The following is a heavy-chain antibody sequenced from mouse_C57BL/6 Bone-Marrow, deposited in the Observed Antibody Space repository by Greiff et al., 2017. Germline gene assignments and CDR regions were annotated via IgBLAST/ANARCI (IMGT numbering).Heavy chain of an antibody. Sequence: QVQLKQSGAELVRPGTSVKVSCKASGYAFTNYLIEWVKQRPGQGLEWIGVINPGSGGTNSNEKFKGKATLTADKASSTAYMQLSSLTSEASAVYFCARSKNWDSWFAYWGQGTLVTVSA. CDR3: ARSKNWDSWFAY. V-gene: IGHV1-54*01. J-gene: IGHJ3*01. D-gene: IGHD4-1*01. CDR2: INPGSGGT. CDR1: GYAFTNYL.